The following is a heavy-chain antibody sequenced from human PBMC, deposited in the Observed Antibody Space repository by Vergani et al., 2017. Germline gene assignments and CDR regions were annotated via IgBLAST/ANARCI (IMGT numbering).Heavy chain of an antibody. J-gene: IGHJ4*02. Sequence: QVQLQESGPGLVKPSETLSLTCTVSGGSISSYYWSWIRQPPGKGLEWIGYIYYSGSTNYNPSLKSRVTISVDTSKNQFSLKLSSVTAADTAVYYCARVPHYDFWSGYYSGYFDYWGQGTLVTVSS. D-gene: IGHD3-3*01. CDR1: GGSISSYY. V-gene: IGHV4-59*12. CDR3: ARVPHYDFWSGYYSGYFDY. CDR2: IYYSGST.